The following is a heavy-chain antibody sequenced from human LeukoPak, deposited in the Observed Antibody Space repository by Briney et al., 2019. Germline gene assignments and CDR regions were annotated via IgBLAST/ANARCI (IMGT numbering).Heavy chain of an antibody. V-gene: IGHV3-9*01. J-gene: IGHJ6*02. D-gene: IGHD1-26*01. CDR3: AKVGATREAYYYYGVDV. Sequence: PGGSLRLSCAASGFTFDDYAMHWVRQAPGKGLEWVSGISWNSGSIGYADSVKGRFTISRDNAKNSLYLQMNSLRAEDTALYYCAKVGATREAYYYYGVDVWGQGTTVTVSS. CDR1: GFTFDDYA. CDR2: ISWNSGSI.